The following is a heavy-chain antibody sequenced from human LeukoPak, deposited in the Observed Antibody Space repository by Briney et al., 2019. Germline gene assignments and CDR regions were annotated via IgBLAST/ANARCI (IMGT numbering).Heavy chain of an antibody. CDR1: GFTFSTYS. D-gene: IGHD2-2*02. J-gene: IGHJ5*02. CDR3: ARGGDCSSTSCYSGGLWFDP. Sequence: GGSLRLSCAASGFTFSTYSVNWVRQASGKGLEWVAVISYDGSNKYYADSVKGRFTISRDNSKNTLYLQMNSLRAEDTAVYYCARGGDCSSTSCYSGGLWFDPWGQGTLVTVSS. CDR2: ISYDGSNK. V-gene: IGHV3-30*03.